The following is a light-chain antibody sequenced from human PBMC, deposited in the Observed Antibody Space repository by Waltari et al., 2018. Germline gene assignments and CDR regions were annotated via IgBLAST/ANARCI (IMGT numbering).Light chain of an antibody. CDR1: QSISTW. V-gene: IGKV1-5*01. J-gene: IGKJ4*02. CDR2: AAS. CDR3: QQYKSFSPS. Sequence: DIQMTQSPSTLSASVADRVIITCRASQSISTWLAWYQQKPGKAPKLLIFAASSLQTGVPSRFCGSGSGTEFTLTINSLQPDDFATYYCQQYKSFSPSFGGGTKVEI.